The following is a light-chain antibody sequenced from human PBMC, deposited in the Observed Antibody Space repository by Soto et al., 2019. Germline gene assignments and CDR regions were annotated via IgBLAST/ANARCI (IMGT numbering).Light chain of an antibody. Sequence: QAVLTQPASVSGSPGQSITISCTGTSSDVGGYNYVSWYQQHPGKAPKLMIYDVTNRPSGVSNRFSGSKSGNTASLTISGVQAEDEADYYCSSHISSSTLGVVFGGGTKVTVL. CDR1: SSDVGGYNY. V-gene: IGLV2-14*01. J-gene: IGLJ2*01. CDR3: SSHISSSTLGVV. CDR2: DVT.